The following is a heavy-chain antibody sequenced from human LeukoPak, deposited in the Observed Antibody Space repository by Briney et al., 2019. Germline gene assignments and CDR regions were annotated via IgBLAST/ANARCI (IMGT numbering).Heavy chain of an antibody. CDR2: IDHSGTT. J-gene: IGHJ4*02. V-gene: IGHV4-59*01. CDR1: GGSISSYY. Sequence: PSETLSLTCTVSGGSISSYYWTWIRQPPGKGLEWIGYIDHSGTTNYNPSLKSRVGISSDTSKNQFSLELSSVTAADTAVYYCARLKATVSIHAYFDSWGQGTLVTVSS. CDR3: ARLKATVSIHAYFDS. D-gene: IGHD4-17*01.